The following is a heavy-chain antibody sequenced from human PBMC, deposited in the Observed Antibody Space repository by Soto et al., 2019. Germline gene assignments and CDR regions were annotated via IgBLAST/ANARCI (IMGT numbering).Heavy chain of an antibody. CDR2: IIPIFGTA. J-gene: IGHJ6*02. D-gene: IGHD3-3*01. V-gene: IGHV1-69*06. CDR3: ASPTREWLPPARDYYYGMDV. Sequence: QVQLVQSGAEVKKPGSSVKVSCKASGGTFSSYAISWVRQAPGQGLEWMGGIIPIFGTANYAQKFQGRLTITADKSTSTAYMELGSPRSEDTPVYYCASPTREWLPPARDYYYGMDVWGQGPTATVSS. CDR1: GGTFSSYA.